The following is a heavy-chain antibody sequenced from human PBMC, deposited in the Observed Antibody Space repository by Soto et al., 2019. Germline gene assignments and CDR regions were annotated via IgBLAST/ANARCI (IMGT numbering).Heavy chain of an antibody. J-gene: IGHJ4*02. D-gene: IGHD4-17*01. CDR2: ISSSSSYI. CDR3: ARYPDYGGPYYFDY. Sequence: GGSLRLTCAASGFTVSSYSMNWVRQAPGKGLEWVSSISSSSSYIYYADSVKGRFTISRDNSKNSLYLQMNSLRAYDTAVYYCARYPDYGGPYYFDYWGQGTLVTVSS. CDR1: GFTVSSYS. V-gene: IGHV3-21*01.